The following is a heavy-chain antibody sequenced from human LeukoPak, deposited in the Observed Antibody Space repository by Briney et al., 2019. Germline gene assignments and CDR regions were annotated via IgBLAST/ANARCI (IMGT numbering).Heavy chain of an antibody. D-gene: IGHD5-18*01. CDR3: ARDTYNYGSSAYYFDY. CDR2: INTSGST. V-gene: IGHV4-4*07. Sequence: SETLSLTCAVSGVSISSYYWSWIRQPAGKGLEWIGRINTSGSTNYNPSLKSRVTMSVDTSKNQFSLKLSSVTAADTAVYYCARDTYNYGSSAYYFDYWGQGTLVTVSS. J-gene: IGHJ4*02. CDR1: GVSISSYY.